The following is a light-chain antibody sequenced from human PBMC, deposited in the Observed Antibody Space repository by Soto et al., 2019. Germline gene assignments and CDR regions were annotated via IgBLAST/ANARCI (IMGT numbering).Light chain of an antibody. CDR3: TSYVGSDTWV. V-gene: IGLV2-8*01. CDR2: EVS. J-gene: IGLJ3*02. CDR1: SSDVGAYKY. Sequence: QSALTQPPSASGSPGQSVTISCTGTSSDVGAYKYVSWYQQYPGKAPKLRIYEVSKRPSGVPARFSGSKSGNTASLTVSGLQSEDEADYYCTSYVGSDTWVFGGGTKVTVL.